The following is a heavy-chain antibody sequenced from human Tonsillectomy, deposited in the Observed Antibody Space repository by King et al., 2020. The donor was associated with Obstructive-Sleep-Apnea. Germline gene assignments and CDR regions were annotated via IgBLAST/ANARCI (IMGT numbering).Heavy chain of an antibody. J-gene: IGHJ4*02. D-gene: IGHD6-19*01. V-gene: IGHV3-66*01. CDR3: TRARGGVAGT. Sequence: VQLVESGGGLVQPGGSLRLSCAASGFTVSNNYMNWVRQAPGKGLEWGSVIYSGGSTYYADSVKGRFIISRDNSKNTLYLQMNSLRAEETAVYYCTRARGGVAGTWGQGTLVTVSS. CDR1: GFTVSNNY. CDR2: IYSGGST.